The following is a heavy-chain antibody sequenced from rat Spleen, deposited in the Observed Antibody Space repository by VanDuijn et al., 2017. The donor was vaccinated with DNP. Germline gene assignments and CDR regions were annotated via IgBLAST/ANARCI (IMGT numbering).Heavy chain of an antibody. CDR1: GYSITSNY. CDR2: ISYSGST. CDR3: ASIY. J-gene: IGHJ2*01. V-gene: IGHV3-1*01. Sequence: EVQLQESGPGLVKPSQSLSLTCSVTGYSITSNYWGWIRKFPGNKMEWIGHISYSGSTSYNPSLKSRISITRDTSKNQFFLQMNNLKEEDTAIYYCASIYWGQGVMVTVSS.